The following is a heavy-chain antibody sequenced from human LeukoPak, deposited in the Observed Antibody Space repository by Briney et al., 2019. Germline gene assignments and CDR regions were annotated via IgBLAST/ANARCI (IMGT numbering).Heavy chain of an antibody. J-gene: IGHJ4*02. Sequence: SETLSLTCTVSGYSISSGYYWGWLRQPPGKGLEWIGSIYYSGSTYYHPSLKRRVTISVDTFKNQFSLKLSSVTAADTAVYYCAKFGDCSSTSCPKTLDYWGQGTLVTVSS. CDR2: IYYSGST. V-gene: IGHV4-38-2*02. CDR1: GYSISSGYY. D-gene: IGHD2-2*01. CDR3: AKFGDCSSTSCPKTLDY.